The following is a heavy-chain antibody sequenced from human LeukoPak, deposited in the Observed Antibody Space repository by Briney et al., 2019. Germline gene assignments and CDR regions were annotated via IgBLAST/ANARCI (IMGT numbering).Heavy chain of an antibody. V-gene: IGHV1-18*01. J-gene: IGHJ5*02. CDR3: ARAEMTTVTTAPFDP. CDR2: ISAYNGNT. Sequence: GASVKVSCKASGYTFTSYGISWVRQAPGQGLEWMGWISAYNGNTNYAQKLQGRVTMTTDTSTSTAYMELRSLRSDDTAVYYCARAEMTTVTTAPFDPWGQGTLVTVSS. CDR1: GYTFTSYG. D-gene: IGHD4-17*01.